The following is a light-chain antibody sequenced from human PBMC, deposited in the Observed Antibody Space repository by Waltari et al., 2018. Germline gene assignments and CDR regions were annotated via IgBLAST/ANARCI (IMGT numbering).Light chain of an antibody. Sequence: QPVLTQPPSASGTPGQTVTSPCSGRSPNLAKSFVKWYHQVPGTAPKIPIFNNNNRPSGVPDRFSGSKSGTSASLAISGLRSEDEADYYCAAWDDSLSGRVFGGGTKLTV. CDR1: SPNLAKSF. J-gene: IGLJ3*02. CDR3: AAWDDSLSGRV. V-gene: IGLV1-47*01. CDR2: NNN.